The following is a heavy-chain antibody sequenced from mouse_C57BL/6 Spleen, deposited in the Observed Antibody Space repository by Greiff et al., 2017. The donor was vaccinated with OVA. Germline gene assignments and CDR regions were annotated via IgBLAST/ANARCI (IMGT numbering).Heavy chain of an antibody. J-gene: IGHJ2*01. D-gene: IGHD1-1*01. CDR3: ARDYYGSCYY. CDR2: IYPGDGGT. CDR1: GYAFSSSW. Sequence: VQVVESGPELVKPGASVKISCKASGYAFSSSWMNWVKQRPGKGLEWIGRIYPGDGGTNYNGKFKGKATLTADKSSSTAYMQLSSLTSNDAAVYFCARDYYGSCYYWGQGTTLTVSS. V-gene: IGHV1-82*01.